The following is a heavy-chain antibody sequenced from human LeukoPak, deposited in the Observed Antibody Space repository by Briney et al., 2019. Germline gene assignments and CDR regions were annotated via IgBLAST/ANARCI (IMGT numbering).Heavy chain of an antibody. D-gene: IGHD3-9*01. CDR1: GFTFSSYS. V-gene: IGHV3-21*01. Sequence: KPGGSLRLSCAASGFTFSSYSKNWVRQAPGKGLEWVSSISSSSSYIYYADSVKGRFTISRDNAKNSLYLQMNSLRAEDTAVYYCVRDLSYYDILTGYVTGGMDVWGQGTTVTVSS. J-gene: IGHJ6*02. CDR2: ISSSSSYI. CDR3: VRDLSYYDILTGYVTGGMDV.